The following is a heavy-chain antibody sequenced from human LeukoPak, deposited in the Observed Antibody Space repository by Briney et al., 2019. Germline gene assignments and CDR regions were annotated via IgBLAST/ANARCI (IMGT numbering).Heavy chain of an antibody. CDR1: GFTFDDYA. J-gene: IGHJ6*03. CDR3: AKSTENWNYHYYMDV. CDR2: ISWDGGST. D-gene: IGHD1-1*01. V-gene: IGHV3-43D*03. Sequence: GGSLRLSCAASGFTFDDYAMHWVRQAPGKGLEWVSLISWDGGSTYYADSVKGRFTISRDNSKNSLYLQMNSLRAEDTALYYCAKSTENWNYHYYMDVWGKGTTVTVSS.